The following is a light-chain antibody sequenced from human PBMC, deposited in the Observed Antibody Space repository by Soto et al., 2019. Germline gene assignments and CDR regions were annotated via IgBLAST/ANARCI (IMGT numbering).Light chain of an antibody. CDR1: QSVSSSY. V-gene: IGKV3-20*01. Sequence: EIVLTQSPGTLSLSPGERATLSCRASQSVSSSYLAWYQQKPGQAPRLLIYGASSRATGIPDRFSGSGSRTDFTLTISRLEHDDFAVYYCKQYGSSPQTFGQGTKLEIK. J-gene: IGKJ2*01. CDR3: KQYGSSPQT. CDR2: GAS.